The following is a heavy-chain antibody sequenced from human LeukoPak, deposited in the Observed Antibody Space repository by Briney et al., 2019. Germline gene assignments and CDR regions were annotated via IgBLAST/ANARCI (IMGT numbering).Heavy chain of an antibody. Sequence: GGSLRLSCAASGFTFSSYGMHWVRQAPGKGLEWVAFIRYDGSNKYYADSVKGRFTISRDNSKNTLYLQMNSLRAEDTAVYYCAKGPRITHTWYFDLWGRGPLVTVSS. V-gene: IGHV3-30*02. CDR2: IRYDGSNK. D-gene: IGHD3-10*01. J-gene: IGHJ2*01. CDR3: AKGPRITHTWYFDL. CDR1: GFTFSSYG.